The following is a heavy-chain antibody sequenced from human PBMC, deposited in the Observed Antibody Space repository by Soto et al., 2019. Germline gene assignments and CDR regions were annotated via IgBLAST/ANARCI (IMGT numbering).Heavy chain of an antibody. V-gene: IGHV3-11*01. CDR2: ISRSGSTI. Sequence: GGSLRLSCAASGFTFSDYYMSWIRQAPGKGLEWVSYISRSGSTIYYADSVKGRFTISRDNAKNSLYLQMNSLRAEDTAVYYCARRVVVVAATRVGYYYMDVWGKGTTVTVSS. CDR1: GFTFSDYY. D-gene: IGHD2-15*01. J-gene: IGHJ6*03. CDR3: ARRVVVVAATRVGYYYMDV.